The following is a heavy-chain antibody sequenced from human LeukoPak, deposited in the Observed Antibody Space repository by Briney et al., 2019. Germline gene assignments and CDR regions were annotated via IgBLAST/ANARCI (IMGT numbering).Heavy chain of an antibody. CDR1: GGTFSSYA. Sequence: GASVKVSCKASGGTFSSYAISWVRQAPGQGLEWMGGIIPIFGTANYAQKFQGRVTITTDESTSTAYMELSSLRSEDTAVYYCARDQYYYDSSGSHFDYWGQGTLVTVSS. CDR2: IIPIFGTA. V-gene: IGHV1-69*05. D-gene: IGHD3-22*01. CDR3: ARDQYYYDSSGSHFDY. J-gene: IGHJ4*02.